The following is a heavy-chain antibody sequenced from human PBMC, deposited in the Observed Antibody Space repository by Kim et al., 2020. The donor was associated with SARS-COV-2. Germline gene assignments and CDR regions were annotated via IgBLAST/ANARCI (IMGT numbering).Heavy chain of an antibody. D-gene: IGHD2-2*01. CDR3: ARDNIVVVPAAENWFDP. J-gene: IGHJ5*02. Sequence: VRGRVTISRNNSKTTLYLQMNSLRAEDTAVYYCARDNIVVVPAAENWFDPWGQGTLVTVSS. V-gene: IGHV3-30*07.